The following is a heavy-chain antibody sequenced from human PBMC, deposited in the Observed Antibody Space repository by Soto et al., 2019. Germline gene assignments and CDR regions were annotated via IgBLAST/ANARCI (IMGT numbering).Heavy chain of an antibody. Sequence: VGSLRLSCEASGFNFSKSGMYWVRQAPGKGLEWISYTSSTSHPKYYADAVKGRFTISRDNAKNSLYLQMDGLRDDDTALYYCARDRTAMDVFDSWGQGTQVTVSS. J-gene: IGHJ4*01. CDR3: ARDRTAMDVFDS. CDR2: TSSTSHPK. D-gene: IGHD5-18*01. V-gene: IGHV3-48*02. CDR1: GFNFSKSG.